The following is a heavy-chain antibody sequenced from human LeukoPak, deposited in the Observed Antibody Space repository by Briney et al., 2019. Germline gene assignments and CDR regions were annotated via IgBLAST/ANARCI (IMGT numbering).Heavy chain of an antibody. CDR2: IYYSGST. J-gene: IGHJ4*02. CDR1: DGSISSYY. D-gene: IGHD3-22*01. V-gene: IGHV4-59*01. CDR3: ARVTGYMIEDYFDY. Sequence: SETLSLTCTVSDGSISSYYWSWIRQPPGKGLEWIGYIYYSGSTNYNPSLKSRVTISVDTSKNQFSLKLSSATAADTAVYYCARVTGYMIEDYFDYWGQGTLVTVSS.